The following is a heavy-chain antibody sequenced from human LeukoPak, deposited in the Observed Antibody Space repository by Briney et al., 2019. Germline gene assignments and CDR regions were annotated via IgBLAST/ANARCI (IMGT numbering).Heavy chain of an antibody. CDR2: IYYSGST. Sequence: SETLSLTCTVSGGSISSYYWSWIRQPPGKGLEWIGYIYYSGSTNYNPSLKSRVTISVDTSKNQFSLKLSSVTAADTAVYYCARDCSGGSCPLHYWGQGTLVTVSS. CDR1: GGSISSYY. V-gene: IGHV4-59*12. D-gene: IGHD2-15*01. CDR3: ARDCSGGSCPLHY. J-gene: IGHJ4*02.